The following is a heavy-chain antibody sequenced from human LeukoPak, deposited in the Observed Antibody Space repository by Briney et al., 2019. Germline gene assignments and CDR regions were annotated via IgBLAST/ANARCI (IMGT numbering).Heavy chain of an antibody. Sequence: GGSLRLSCTASGFTFSSYGMHWVRQAPGKGLEWVAVIWFGGSNKYYADSVKGRLTISRDNSKSTLYLQMNSLRAEDTAVYYCAKAVAATGHYYFGMDVWGQGTTVTVSS. J-gene: IGHJ6*02. D-gene: IGHD6-19*01. V-gene: IGHV3-33*06. CDR2: IWFGGSNK. CDR3: AKAVAATGHYYFGMDV. CDR1: GFTFSSYG.